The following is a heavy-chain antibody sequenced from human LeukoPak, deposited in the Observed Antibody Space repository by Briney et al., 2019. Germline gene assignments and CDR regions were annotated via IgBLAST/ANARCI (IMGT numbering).Heavy chain of an antibody. CDR1: GFTFSSHS. V-gene: IGHV3-53*01. Sequence: GGSLRLSCAASGFTFSSHSMNWVRQAPGKGLEWVSLIYSGGAIRYADSVKGRFTISRDSSKNTLFLQMNDLTVEDTARYYCARRPGNWGQGILVTVSS. CDR2: IYSGGAI. J-gene: IGHJ4*02. CDR3: ARRPGN. D-gene: IGHD1-14*01.